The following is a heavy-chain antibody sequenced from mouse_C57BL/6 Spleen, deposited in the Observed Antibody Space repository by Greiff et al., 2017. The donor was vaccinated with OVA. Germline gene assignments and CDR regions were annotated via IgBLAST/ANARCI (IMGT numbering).Heavy chain of an antibody. J-gene: IGHJ2*01. CDR3: AKEGLLRSLDY. D-gene: IGHD1-1*01. V-gene: IGHV1-64*01. Sequence: QVQLKQPGAELVKPGASVKLSCKASGYTFTSYWMHWVKQRPGQGLEWIGMIHPNSGSTNYNEKFKSKATLTVDKSSSTAYMQLSSLTSEDSAVYYCAKEGLLRSLDYWGQGATLTVSS. CDR2: IHPNSGST. CDR1: GYTFTSYW.